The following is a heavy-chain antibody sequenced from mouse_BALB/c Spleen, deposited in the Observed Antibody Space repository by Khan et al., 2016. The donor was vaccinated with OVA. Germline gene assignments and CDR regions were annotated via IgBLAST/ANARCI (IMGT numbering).Heavy chain of an antibody. J-gene: IGHJ2*01. Sequence: VQLKESGPGLLKPSQSLSLTCPVTGFSITSDYAWNLIRQFPGNKLEWMAYLSYSGSTTYSPSLRSRISIPRDTSTHQFFLPLNSVPTEATATYNCASGRLLQRYPDCFDYWGQGTTRTVSS. CDR3: ASGRLLQRYPDCFDY. V-gene: IGHV3-2*02. CDR1: GFSITSDYA. D-gene: IGHD1-1*01. CDR2: LSYSGST.